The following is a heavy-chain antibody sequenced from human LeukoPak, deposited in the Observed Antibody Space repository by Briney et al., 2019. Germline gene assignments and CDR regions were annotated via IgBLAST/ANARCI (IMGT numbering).Heavy chain of an antibody. V-gene: IGHV1-2*02. D-gene: IGHD3-9*01. CDR2: IKPNNGVT. CDR3: ALVYCDILTGNYYYYYGMDV. Sequence: ASVKVSCKASGYTFTGYYIQWVRQAPGQRLEWMAWIKPNNGVTNYAQKFQGRVTMTRDTSISTAYMELSRLRSDDTAVYYCALVYCDILTGNYYYYYGMDVWGQGTTVTVSS. J-gene: IGHJ6*02. CDR1: GYTFTGYY.